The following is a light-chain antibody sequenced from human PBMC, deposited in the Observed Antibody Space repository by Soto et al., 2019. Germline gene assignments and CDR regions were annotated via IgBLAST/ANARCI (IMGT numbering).Light chain of an antibody. Sequence: QPVLTQSPSASASLGASVKLTCTLSSGHSSHAIAWHQQPPEKGPRYLMKLNSDGSHSKGDGIPDRFSGSSSGAERYLTISSLQSEDEADYYCQAWDTGVQVFGGGTQLTVL. V-gene: IGLV4-69*01. CDR2: LNSDGSH. J-gene: IGLJ2*01. CDR3: QAWDTGVQV. CDR1: SGHSSHA.